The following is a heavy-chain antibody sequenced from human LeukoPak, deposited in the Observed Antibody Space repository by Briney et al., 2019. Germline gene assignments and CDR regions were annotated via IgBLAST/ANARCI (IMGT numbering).Heavy chain of an antibody. V-gene: IGHV7-4-1*02. J-gene: IGHJ6*03. D-gene: IGHD6-13*01. Sequence: ASVKVSRKASGYTFTSYAMNWVRQAPGQGLEWMGWINTNTGNPTYAQGFTGRFVFSLDTSVSTAYLQISSLKAEDTAVYYCARGLQQHHDACYYYYMDVWGKGTTVTVSS. CDR1: GYTFTSYA. CDR2: INTNTGNP. CDR3: ARGLQQHHDACYYYYMDV.